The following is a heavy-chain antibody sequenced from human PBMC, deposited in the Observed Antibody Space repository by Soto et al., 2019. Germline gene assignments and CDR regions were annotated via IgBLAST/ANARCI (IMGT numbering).Heavy chain of an antibody. CDR1: GGSISSYY. Sequence: SETLSLTCTVSGGSISSYYWSWIRQPPGKGLEWIGYIYYSGSINYNPSLKSRVTISVDTSKNQFSLKLSSVTAADTAVYYCARAGELLFNWFDPWGQGTLVTVSS. CDR2: IYYSGSI. J-gene: IGHJ5*02. D-gene: IGHD1-26*01. CDR3: ARAGELLFNWFDP. V-gene: IGHV4-59*08.